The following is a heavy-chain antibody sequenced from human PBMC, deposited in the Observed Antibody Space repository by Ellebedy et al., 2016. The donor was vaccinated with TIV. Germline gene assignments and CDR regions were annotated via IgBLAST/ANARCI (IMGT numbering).Heavy chain of an antibody. V-gene: IGHV3-30-3*01. Sequence: GGSLRLSXAASGFTFSSYAMHWVRQAPGKGLEWVAVISYDGSNKYYADSVKGRFTIFRDDSKNTLDLQMNGLRAEDTAVYYCARGESTPYPAAWDDYWGQGTLVTVSS. CDR3: ARGESTPYPAAWDDY. D-gene: IGHD5/OR15-5a*01. CDR1: GFTFSSYA. J-gene: IGHJ4*02. CDR2: ISYDGSNK.